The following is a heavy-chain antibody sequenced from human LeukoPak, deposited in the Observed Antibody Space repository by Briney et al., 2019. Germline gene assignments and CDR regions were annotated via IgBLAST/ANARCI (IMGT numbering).Heavy chain of an antibody. Sequence: GGSLRLSCAASGFTFSSDWMSWVREAPGKGLEWVANIKQDGSEKYYVDSVKGRVTISRDDAKNSLYLQMNSLRGEDTAVYYCARSRGPWGQGTLVTVSS. CDR2: IKQDGSEK. CDR3: ARSRGP. CDR1: GFTFSSDW. J-gene: IGHJ5*02. V-gene: IGHV3-7*01.